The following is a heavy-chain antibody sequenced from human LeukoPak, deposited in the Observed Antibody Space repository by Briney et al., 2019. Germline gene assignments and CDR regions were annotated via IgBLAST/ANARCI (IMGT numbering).Heavy chain of an antibody. V-gene: IGHV3-30*18. Sequence: GRSLRLSCAASGFTFSSYGMHWVRQAPGKGLEWVAVTSYDGSDKYYADSVKGRFTISRDHSKNTLYLQMSSLRAEDTAVYYCAKEETYNAFDIWGQGTMVTVSS. CDR3: AKEETYNAFDI. CDR1: GFTFSSYG. D-gene: IGHD2-2*02. J-gene: IGHJ3*02. CDR2: TSYDGSDK.